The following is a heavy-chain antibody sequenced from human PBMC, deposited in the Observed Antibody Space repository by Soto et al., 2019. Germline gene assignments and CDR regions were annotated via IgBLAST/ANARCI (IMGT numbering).Heavy chain of an antibody. CDR3: ASGVSAVPTIGRNWFDS. CDR2: INHSGST. J-gene: IGHJ5*01. V-gene: IGHV4-34*01. Sequence: SETLSLTCAVYGGSFSGYYWSWIRQPPGKGLEWIGEINHSGSTNYNPSLKSRVTISVDTSKNQFSLKLSSVTAADTAVYYCASGVSAVPTIGRNWFDSWGQGSLVTVSS. CDR1: GGSFSGYY. D-gene: IGHD3-10*01.